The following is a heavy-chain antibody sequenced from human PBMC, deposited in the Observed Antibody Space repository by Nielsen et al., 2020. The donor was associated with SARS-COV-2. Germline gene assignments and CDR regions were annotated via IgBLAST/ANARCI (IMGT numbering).Heavy chain of an antibody. V-gene: IGHV3-72*01. CDR3: VRDTYGAYGMDV. D-gene: IGHD4-17*01. CDR2: SRNKANSYTT. Sequence: GESLKISCAASGFPFSSYEMNWVRQAPGKGLEWVGRSRNKANSYTTQYAASVKGRFTISRDDSKNSLYLQMNSLKTEDTALYYCVRDTYGAYGMDVWGQGTTVTASS. J-gene: IGHJ6*02. CDR1: GFPFSSYE.